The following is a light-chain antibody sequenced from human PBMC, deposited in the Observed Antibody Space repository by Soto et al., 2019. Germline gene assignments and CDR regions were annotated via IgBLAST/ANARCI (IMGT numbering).Light chain of an antibody. J-gene: IGKJ3*01. V-gene: IGKV3-20*01. CDR2: GAS. CDR3: QHYDNTPPSVT. CDR1: QSVSSDY. Sequence: EIVLTRSPDTLSLSPGERATLSCRASQSVSSDYLVWYQQKPGQAPRLLIYGASRRATGIPDRFSGGGSGTDFILNISRLEPEDFAVYYCQHYDNTPPSVTFGPGTKVDIK.